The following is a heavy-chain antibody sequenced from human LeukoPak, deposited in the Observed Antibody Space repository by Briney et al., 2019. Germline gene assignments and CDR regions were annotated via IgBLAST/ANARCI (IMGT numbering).Heavy chain of an antibody. CDR2: ISSSGSTI. J-gene: IGHJ4*02. Sequence: GGSLRLSCAASGFTFSDYYMSWIRQAPGKGLEWVSYISSSGSTIYYADSVKGRFTISRDNAKNSLYLQMNSLRAEDTAVYYCARGDRRRPPSSIGWYSENIFDYWGQGILLTVSS. V-gene: IGHV3-11*01. CDR3: ARGDRRRPPSSIGWYSENIFDY. CDR1: GFTFSDYY. D-gene: IGHD6-13*01.